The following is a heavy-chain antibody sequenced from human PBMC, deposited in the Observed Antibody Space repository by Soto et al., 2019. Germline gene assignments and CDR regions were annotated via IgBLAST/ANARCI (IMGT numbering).Heavy chain of an antibody. CDR1: GYTFTSYD. Sequence: ASVKVSCKASGYTFTSYDINWVRQATGQGLEWMGWMNPNSGNTGYAQKFQGRVTMTRNTSISTAYMELSSLRSEDTAVYYCSRGQQQHNHYYYTDPWRQATTVTASS. D-gene: IGHD6-13*01. V-gene: IGHV1-8*01. CDR2: MNPNSGNT. CDR3: SRGQQQHNHYYYTDP. J-gene: IGHJ6*03.